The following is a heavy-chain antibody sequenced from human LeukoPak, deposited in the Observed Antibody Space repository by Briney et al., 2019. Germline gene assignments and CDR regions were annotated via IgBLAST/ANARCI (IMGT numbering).Heavy chain of an antibody. CDR1: GGILSSSS. D-gene: IGHD3-10*01. Sequence: ASVKVSCKASGGILSSSSFNWVRQAPGQGLEWMGGIIPLSGATNYAQKFQGRVTITADESTSTAYMELSSLRSEDTAVYYCARYIPMVRGVITQQINWFDPWGQGTLVTVSS. V-gene: IGHV1-69*13. J-gene: IGHJ5*02. CDR3: ARYIPMVRGVITQQINWFDP. CDR2: IIPLSGAT.